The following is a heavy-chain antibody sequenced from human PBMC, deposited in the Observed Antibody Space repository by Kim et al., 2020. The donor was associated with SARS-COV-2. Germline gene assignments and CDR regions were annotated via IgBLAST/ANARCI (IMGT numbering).Heavy chain of an antibody. Sequence: SETLSLTCTVSGGSISSGSYYWSWIRQPAGKGLEWIGRIYTSGSTNYNPSLKSRVTISVDTSKNQFSLKLSSVTAADTAVYYCAGDEVITVGKTNYYYGMDVWGQGTTVTVSS. CDR3: AGDEVITVGKTNYYYGMDV. V-gene: IGHV4-61*02. D-gene: IGHD3-22*01. CDR1: GGSISSGSYY. CDR2: IYTSGST. J-gene: IGHJ6*02.